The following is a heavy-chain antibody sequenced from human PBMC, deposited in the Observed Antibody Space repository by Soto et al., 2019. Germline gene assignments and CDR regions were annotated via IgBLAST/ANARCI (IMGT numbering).Heavy chain of an antibody. V-gene: IGHV3-74*01. D-gene: IGHD3-3*01. Sequence: GGSLRLSCAASGFPFSSYWMHWVRHVPGKGLVWVSRIGSNGRSTNYADSVKGRFTISRDNSKNTLYLQMNSLRAEDTAVYYCAKDSGITIFGVAAYNWFDPWGQGTLVTVSS. CDR2: IGSNGRST. CDR1: GFPFSSYW. CDR3: AKDSGITIFGVAAYNWFDP. J-gene: IGHJ5*02.